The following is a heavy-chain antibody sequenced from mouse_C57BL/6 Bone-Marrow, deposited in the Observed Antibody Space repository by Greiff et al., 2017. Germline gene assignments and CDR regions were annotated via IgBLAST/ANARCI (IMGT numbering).Heavy chain of an antibody. V-gene: IGHV5-6*02. CDR2: ISSGGSYT. D-gene: IGHD2-3*01. CDR1: GFTFSSYG. CDR3: ARRRGYFWYFDV. J-gene: IGHJ1*03. Sequence: DVMLVESGGDLVKPGGSLKLSCAASGFTFSSYGMSWVRQTPDKRLEWVATISSGGSYTYYPDSVKGRFTISRDNAKNTLYLQMSSLKSEDTAMYYCARRRGYFWYFDVWGTGTTVTVSS.